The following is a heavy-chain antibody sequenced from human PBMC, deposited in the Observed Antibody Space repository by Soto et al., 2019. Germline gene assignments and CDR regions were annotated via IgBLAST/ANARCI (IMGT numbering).Heavy chain of an antibody. CDR3: AKGGDLDSYGPYFDY. J-gene: IGHJ4*02. Sequence: GGSLRLSCAASGFTFSSYAMSWVRQAPGKGLEWVSAISGSGGSTYYADSVKGRFTISRDNSKNTLYLQMNSLRAEDTAVYYCAKGGDLDSYGPYFDYWGQGTLVTVSS. CDR1: GFTFSSYA. V-gene: IGHV3-23*01. CDR2: ISGSGGST. D-gene: IGHD5-18*01.